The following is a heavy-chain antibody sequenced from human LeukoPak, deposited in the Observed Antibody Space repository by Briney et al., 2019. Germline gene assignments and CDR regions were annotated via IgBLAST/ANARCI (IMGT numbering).Heavy chain of an antibody. CDR1: GGTFSSYA. Sequence: GASVKVSCKASGGTFSSYAISWVRQAPGQGLEWMGRIIPIFGIANYAQKFQGRVTITADKSTSTAYMELSSLRSEDTAVYYCARLHGDYGWYFDLWGRGTLVTVSP. V-gene: IGHV1-69*04. J-gene: IGHJ2*01. CDR2: IIPIFGIA. D-gene: IGHD4-17*01. CDR3: ARLHGDYGWYFDL.